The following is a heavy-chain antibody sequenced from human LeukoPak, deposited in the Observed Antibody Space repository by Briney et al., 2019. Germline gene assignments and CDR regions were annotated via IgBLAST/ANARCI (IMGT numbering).Heavy chain of an antibody. CDR1: GFTFSGSA. CDR2: IRSKANSYAT. Sequence: GGSLRLSCAASGFTFSGSAMHWVRQASGKGLEWVGRIRSKANSYATAYAASVKGRFTISRDDSKNTAYLQMNSLKTEDTAVYYCTRRGSTRGGISTMIAVDNWGQGTLVTVSS. CDR3: TRRGSTRGGISTMIAVDN. D-gene: IGHD3-22*01. J-gene: IGHJ4*02. V-gene: IGHV3-73*01.